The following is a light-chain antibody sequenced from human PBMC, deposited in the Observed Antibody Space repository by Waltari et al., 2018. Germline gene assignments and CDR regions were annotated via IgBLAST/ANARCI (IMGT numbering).Light chain of an antibody. J-gene: IGKJ4*01. V-gene: IGKV1-12*01. Sequence: DIQMTQSPSSVSASVGDRVTITCRASQDIATWLGWYQQKIGKAPKLLIYATSSLQGGVPSRFSGSGSGTDFTLTISSLQPEDFATYYCQQANSFPLTFGGGTRV. CDR1: QDIATW. CDR2: ATS. CDR3: QQANSFPLT.